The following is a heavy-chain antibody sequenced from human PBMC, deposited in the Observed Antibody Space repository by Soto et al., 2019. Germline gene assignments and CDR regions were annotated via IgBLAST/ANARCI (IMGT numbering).Heavy chain of an antibody. CDR3: ATWIRGFCSSTSCYTGLYYYGMDV. CDR1: GYTLTELP. D-gene: IGHD2-2*02. V-gene: IGHV1-24*01. J-gene: IGHJ6*02. CDR2: FDPEDGET. Sequence: GASVKVSCKVSGYTLTELPMHWVRQAPGKGLEWMGGFDPEDGETIYAQKFQGRVTMTEDTSTDTAYMELSSLRSEDTAVYYCATWIRGFCSSTSCYTGLYYYGMDVWGQGTTVTVSS.